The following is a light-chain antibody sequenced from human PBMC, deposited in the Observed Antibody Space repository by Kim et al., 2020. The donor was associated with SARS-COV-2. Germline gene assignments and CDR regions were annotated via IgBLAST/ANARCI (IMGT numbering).Light chain of an antibody. CDR3: LQGTHWPTT. CDR2: QIS. V-gene: IGKV2-30*01. J-gene: IGKJ2*01. Sequence: QPASISYRSSQSLVNRDGNAYLNWLHQRPGQSPRLLVYQISKRASGVPDRFSGSGSGNDFTLKISGVEAEDVGIYYCLQGTHWPTTFGQGTKLEI. CDR1: QSLVNRDGNAY.